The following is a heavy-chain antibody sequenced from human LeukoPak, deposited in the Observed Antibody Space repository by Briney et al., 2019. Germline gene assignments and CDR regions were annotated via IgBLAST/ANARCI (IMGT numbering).Heavy chain of an antibody. D-gene: IGHD3-9*01. Sequence: ASVKVSCKASGYSFTSYGISWVRQAPGQGLEWMGWISAYNGNTDYAQKLQARVTVTTDTSTSTAYMELSSLRSEDTAVYYCARVPLDYDILTGYYYYYGMDVWGQGTTVTVSS. CDR2: ISAYNGNT. J-gene: IGHJ6*02. V-gene: IGHV1-18*01. CDR1: GYSFTSYG. CDR3: ARVPLDYDILTGYYYYYGMDV.